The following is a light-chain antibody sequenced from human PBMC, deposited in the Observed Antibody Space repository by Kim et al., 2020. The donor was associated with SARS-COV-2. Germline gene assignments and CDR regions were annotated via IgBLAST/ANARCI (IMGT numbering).Light chain of an antibody. CDR2: DVT. CDR1: SSDVGGYNY. Sequence: QSALTQPPSASGSPGQSVTFSCTGTSSDVGGYNYVSWYQQHPVKAPKLMIYDVTKRPSGVPDRFSGSKSGNTASLTVSGLQAEDEADYYCSSYAGSNNLVFGGGTQLTVL. CDR3: SSYAGSNNLV. V-gene: IGLV2-8*01. J-gene: IGLJ2*01.